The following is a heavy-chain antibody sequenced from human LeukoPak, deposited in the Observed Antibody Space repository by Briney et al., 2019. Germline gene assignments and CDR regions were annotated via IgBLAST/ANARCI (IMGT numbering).Heavy chain of an antibody. V-gene: IGHV1-69*13. CDR2: IIPIFGTA. J-gene: IGHJ4*02. Sequence: ASVKVSCKASGYTFTSYYMHWVRQAPGQGLEWMGGIIPIFGTANYAQKFQGRVTITADESTSTAYMELSSLRSEDTAVYYCARSAVAGTLRYFDYWGQGTLVTVSS. CDR1: GYTFTSYY. D-gene: IGHD6-19*01. CDR3: ARSAVAGTLRYFDY.